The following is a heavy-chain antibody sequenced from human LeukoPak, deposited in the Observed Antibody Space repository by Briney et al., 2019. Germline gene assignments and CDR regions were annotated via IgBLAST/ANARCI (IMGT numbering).Heavy chain of an antibody. CDR3: ARSGYLGPDY. J-gene: IGHJ4*02. CDR1: GXTFSSFE. D-gene: IGHD2-2*01. Sequence: PGGSLRLSCAASGXTFSSFELNWVRQAPGKGLEWVSYISSSGSTIYFADSVKGRFTTSRDNAKNSLYLQMNSLRADDTAVYYCARSGYLGPDYWGQGTPVTVSS. CDR2: ISSSGSTI. V-gene: IGHV3-48*03.